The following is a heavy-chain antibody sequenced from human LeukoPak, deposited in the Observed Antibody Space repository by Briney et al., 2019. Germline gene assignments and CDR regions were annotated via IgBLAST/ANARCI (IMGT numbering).Heavy chain of an antibody. D-gene: IGHD1-26*01. Sequence: GASVKVSCKASGYTFTSYGISWVRQAPGQGLEWMGWISTYNGNTNYAQKLQGRVTMTTDTSTSTAYMELRRLRSDDTAVYYCARLQEGVNTRYFDYWGQGTLVTVSS. V-gene: IGHV1-18*01. CDR2: ISTYNGNT. CDR3: ARLQEGVNTRYFDY. J-gene: IGHJ4*02. CDR1: GYTFTSYG.